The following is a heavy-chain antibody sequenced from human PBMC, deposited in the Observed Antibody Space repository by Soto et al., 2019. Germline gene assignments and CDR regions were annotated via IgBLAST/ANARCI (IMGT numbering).Heavy chain of an antibody. CDR3: ANLSCTSSTCYFPGWFDH. Sequence: PSETLSLTCTVSGDSVNGVASIWICSPQPPGRALKGIAKVYWNKISYYNPSLKSRLTISMATRKNHFSLQLKSMTAADTAVYYCANLSCTSSTCYFPGWFDHWGQGILVTVSS. CDR1: GDSVNGVASI. J-gene: IGHJ5*02. CDR2: VYWNKIS. D-gene: IGHD2-2*01. V-gene: IGHV4-30-4*01.